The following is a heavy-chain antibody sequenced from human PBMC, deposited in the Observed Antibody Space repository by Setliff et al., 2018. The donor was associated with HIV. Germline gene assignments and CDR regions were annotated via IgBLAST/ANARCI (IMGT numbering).Heavy chain of an antibody. Sequence: GGSLRLSCAASGFTFSRYSMSWVRQAPGKGLEWVSSITRSSSHIYYADSVKGRFTISRDNAKNSLYLQMNSLRAEDTAVYYCAREMATFYAFDIWGQGTMVTVSS. CDR2: ITRSSSHI. CDR1: GFTFSRYS. J-gene: IGHJ3*02. CDR3: AREMATFYAFDI. D-gene: IGHD5-12*01. V-gene: IGHV3-21*01.